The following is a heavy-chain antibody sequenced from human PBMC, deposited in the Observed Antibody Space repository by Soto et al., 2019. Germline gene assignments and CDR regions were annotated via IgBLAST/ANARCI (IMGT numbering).Heavy chain of an antibody. Sequence: SETLSLTCAVYGGSFSGYYWSWIRQPPGKGLEWIGEINHSGSTNYNPSLKSRVTISVDTSKNQFSLKLSSVTAADTAVYYCAKGRHGEGYWGQGTLVTVSS. J-gene: IGHJ4*02. D-gene: IGHD4-17*01. CDR3: AKGRHGEGY. CDR2: INHSGST. V-gene: IGHV4-34*01. CDR1: GGSFSGYY.